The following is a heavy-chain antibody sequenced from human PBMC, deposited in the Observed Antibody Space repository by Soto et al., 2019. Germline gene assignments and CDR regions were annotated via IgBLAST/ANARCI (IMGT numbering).Heavy chain of an antibody. V-gene: IGHV1-69*12. J-gene: IGHJ6*02. CDR3: ARGTVVTTGAYYYGMDV. CDR1: GGTFSSYA. D-gene: IGHD2-15*01. Sequence: QVQLVQSGAEVKKPGSSVKVSCKASGGTFSSYAISWVRQAPGQGLEWMGGIIPIFGTANYAQKFQGRVTSTADESTSTAYRGLRSLRSEDTAVYYCARGTVVTTGAYYYGMDVWGQGTTVTVSS. CDR2: IIPIFGTA.